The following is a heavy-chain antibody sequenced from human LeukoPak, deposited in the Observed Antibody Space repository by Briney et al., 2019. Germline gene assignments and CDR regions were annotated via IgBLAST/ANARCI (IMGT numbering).Heavy chain of an antibody. J-gene: IGHJ6*02. CDR2: IYTGGST. V-gene: IGHV4-61*02. CDR1: GDSIRSDFYY. CDR3: ASARRYSGYDSWEFYYYGMDV. D-gene: IGHD5-12*01. Sequence: SETLSLTCTVSGDSIRSDFYYWSWIRQPAGKELEWIGRIYTGGSTTYNPSLKSRVTISIDMSKNQFSLHLSSVTAADTAVYYCASARRYSGYDSWEFYYYGMDVWGRGTTVTVSS.